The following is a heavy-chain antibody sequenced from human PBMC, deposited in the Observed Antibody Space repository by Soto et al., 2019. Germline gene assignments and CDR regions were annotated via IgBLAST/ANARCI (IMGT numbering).Heavy chain of an antibody. Sequence: SETLSLTCTVSDDSITSGAYYWGLIRQPPGKGLEWIGTIQYRGSTYYNPSLKSRVTMSLDTSKNQYSLRLSSVTAADTAVYFCARHGVGGAPPYFDYWGQGTLVTVSS. D-gene: IGHD2-21*01. CDR3: ARHGVGGAPPYFDY. CDR1: DDSITSGAYY. J-gene: IGHJ4*02. V-gene: IGHV4-39*01. CDR2: IQYRGST.